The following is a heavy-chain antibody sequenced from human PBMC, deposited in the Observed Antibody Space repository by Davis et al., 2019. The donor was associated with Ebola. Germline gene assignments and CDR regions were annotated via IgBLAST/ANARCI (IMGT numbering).Heavy chain of an antibody. CDR1: GFTVSSNY. D-gene: IGHD6-19*01. CDR2: ISGSGGST. CDR3: AKSLAARWLDYYGMDV. V-gene: IGHV3-23*01. J-gene: IGHJ6*02. Sequence: GGSLRLSCAASGFTVSSNYMSWVRQAPGKGLEWVSDISGSGGSTYYADSVKGRFTISRDNSKNTLYLQMNSLRAEDTAVYYCAKSLAARWLDYYGMDVWGQGTTVTVSS.